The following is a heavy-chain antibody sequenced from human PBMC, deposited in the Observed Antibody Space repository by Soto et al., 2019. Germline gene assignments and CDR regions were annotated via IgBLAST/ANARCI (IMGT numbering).Heavy chain of an antibody. V-gene: IGHV4-59*01. CDR3: AREGEMGPHWFVP. CDR1: GGSISSYY. Sequence: SETLSLTCTISGGSISSYYWSWIRQPPGKGLEWIGYIYYSGSTNYNPSLKSRVTISVDTSKNQFSLKLSSVTAADTAVYYCAREGEMGPHWFVPWGQGTLVTVSS. J-gene: IGHJ5*02. CDR2: IYYSGST. D-gene: IGHD1-26*01.